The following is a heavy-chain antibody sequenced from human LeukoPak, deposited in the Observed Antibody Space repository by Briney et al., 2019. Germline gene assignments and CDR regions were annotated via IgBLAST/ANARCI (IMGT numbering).Heavy chain of an antibody. J-gene: IGHJ4*02. CDR1: GGSISSSSYY. Sequence: SETLSLTCTVSGGSISSSSYYWGWIRQPPGKGLEWLVCIYYSGSTYYNPSLKSRVTISVDTSKNQFSLKLSSVTAADTAVYYCARPSWNYGSGSYYNVYYFDYWGQGTLVTVSS. D-gene: IGHD3-10*01. V-gene: IGHV4-39*01. CDR3: ARPSWNYGSGSYYNVYYFDY. CDR2: IYYSGST.